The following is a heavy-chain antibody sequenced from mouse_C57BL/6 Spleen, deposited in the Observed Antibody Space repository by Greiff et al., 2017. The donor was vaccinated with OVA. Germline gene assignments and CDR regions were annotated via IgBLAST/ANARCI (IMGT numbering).Heavy chain of an antibody. CDR3: ARGIGLRRDWFAY. J-gene: IGHJ3*01. Sequence: VQLQQPGAELVKPGASVKMSCKASGYTFTSYWITWVKQRPGQGLEWIGDIYPGSGSTNYNEKFKSKATLTVDTSSSTAYMQLSSLTSEDSAVYYCARGIGLRRDWFAYWGQGTLVTVSA. CDR1: GYTFTSYW. D-gene: IGHD2-4*01. V-gene: IGHV1-55*01. CDR2: IYPGSGST.